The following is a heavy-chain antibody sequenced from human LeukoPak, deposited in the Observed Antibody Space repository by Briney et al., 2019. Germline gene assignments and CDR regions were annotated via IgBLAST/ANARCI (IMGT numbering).Heavy chain of an antibody. D-gene: IGHD5-18*01. CDR1: GGSISSYH. CDR2: IYYSGST. Sequence: SETLSLTCTVSGGSISSYHWSWIRQPPGKGLEWIGYIYYSGSTNYNPSLKSRVTISVDTSKNQFSLKLSSVTAADTAVYYCARTYPNSYGFGRDSDYWGQGTLVTVSS. V-gene: IGHV4-59*01. J-gene: IGHJ4*02. CDR3: ARTYPNSYGFGRDSDY.